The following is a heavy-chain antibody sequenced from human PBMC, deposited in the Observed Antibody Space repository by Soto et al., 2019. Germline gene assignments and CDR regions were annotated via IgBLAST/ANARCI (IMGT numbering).Heavy chain of an antibody. CDR2: ISDDGSQK. V-gene: IGHV3-30*18. J-gene: IGHJ4*02. CDR1: GFTFRTYG. Sequence: GWSLRLSCAASGFTFRTYGMHLVRQAPGKGLEWVAFISDDGSQKYYGDSVKGRFTISRENSKNTLSLRMISLRTEDTSVYYCAKEAPGGWHFFDTWGQGTLVTVSS. D-gene: IGHD6-19*01. CDR3: AKEAPGGWHFFDT.